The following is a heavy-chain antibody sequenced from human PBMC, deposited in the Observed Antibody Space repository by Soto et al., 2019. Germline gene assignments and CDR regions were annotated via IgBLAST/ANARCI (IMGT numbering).Heavy chain of an antibody. D-gene: IGHD3-16*01. J-gene: IGHJ4*02. CDR3: ASYRGALYLES. CDR1: GRSMSSNY. Sequence: QVHLQESGPGLVQPSETLSLTCSVSGRSMSSNYWSWLRQSPDKGLEWLGYVFYGGTDYNPSLGGRVSMSVETSKSQFSLKLTSVTVADTAVYYCASYRGALYLESWGPGILVTVSA. CDR2: VFYGGT. V-gene: IGHV4-59*01.